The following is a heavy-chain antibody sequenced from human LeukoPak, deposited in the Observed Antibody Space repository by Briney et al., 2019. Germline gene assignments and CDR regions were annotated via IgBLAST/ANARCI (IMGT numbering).Heavy chain of an antibody. CDR2: ISDDGSNE. V-gene: IGHV3-30*18. D-gene: IGHD5-18*01. CDR3: AKDADTATIIYWYFDL. CDR1: GFSFRAYG. Sequence: GGSLRLSCAASGFSFRAYGMHWVRQAPGKGLEGVAVISDDGSNEYYSDSVKGRFTISRDNSRNSLYLQMNSLRAEDTAVYYCAKDADTATIIYWYFDLWGRGTLVTVSS. J-gene: IGHJ2*01.